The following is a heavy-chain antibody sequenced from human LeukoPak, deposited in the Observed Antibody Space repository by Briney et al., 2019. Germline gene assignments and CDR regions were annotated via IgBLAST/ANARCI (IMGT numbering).Heavy chain of an antibody. J-gene: IGHJ3*02. V-gene: IGHV4-4*02. CDR1: GGSISSSNW. CDR2: IYHSGST. Sequence: SETLSLTCAVSGGSISSSNWWSWVRQPPGKGLEWIGEIYHSGSTNYNPSLKSRVTISVDKFKNQFSLKLSSVTAADTAVYYCASSLGYSSSWYNAFDIWGQGTMVTVSS. D-gene: IGHD6-13*01. CDR3: ASSLGYSSSWYNAFDI.